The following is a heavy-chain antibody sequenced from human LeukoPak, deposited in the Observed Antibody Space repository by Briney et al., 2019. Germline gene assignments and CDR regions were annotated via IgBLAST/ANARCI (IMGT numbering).Heavy chain of an antibody. CDR3: ARWAPHCSSTSCYTARDY. Sequence: SETLSLTCTVPGYSISSGYYWGWIRQPPGKGLEWIGYIYYSGSTNYNPSLKSRVTISVDTSKNQFSLKLSSVTAADTAVYYCARWAPHCSSTSCYTARDYWGQGTLVTVSS. CDR1: GYSISSGYY. D-gene: IGHD2-2*02. V-gene: IGHV4-61*01. J-gene: IGHJ4*02. CDR2: IYYSGST.